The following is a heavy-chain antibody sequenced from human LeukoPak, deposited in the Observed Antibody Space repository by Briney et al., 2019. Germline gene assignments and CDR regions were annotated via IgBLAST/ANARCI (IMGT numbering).Heavy chain of an antibody. CDR3: ARDVPGGTRYYYYYYMDV. V-gene: IGHV4-31*03. CDR1: ARSISSGGYD. Sequence: SQTRSLTCTVSARSISSGGYDCSWLRQNPGTGLEGIGYIYYRGSTYYDPSLKSRVTISVDTSKNQFSLKLSSVTAADTAVYYCARDVPGGTRYYYYYYMDVWGKGTTVTVSS. D-gene: IGHD1-1*01. CDR2: IYYRGST. J-gene: IGHJ6*03.